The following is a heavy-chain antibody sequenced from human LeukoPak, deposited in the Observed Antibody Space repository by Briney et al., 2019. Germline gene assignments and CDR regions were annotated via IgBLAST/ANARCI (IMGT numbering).Heavy chain of an antibody. CDR1: GGTFSSYT. CDR3: ARGNDFWSGYPTYWFDP. Sequence: ASVKVSCKASGGTFSSYTISWVRQATGQGLEWMGWMNPNSGNTGYAQKFQGRVTMTRNTSISTAYMELSSLRSEDTAVYYCARGNDFWSGYPTYWFDPWGQGTLVTVS. V-gene: IGHV1-8*02. J-gene: IGHJ5*02. CDR2: MNPNSGNT. D-gene: IGHD3-3*01.